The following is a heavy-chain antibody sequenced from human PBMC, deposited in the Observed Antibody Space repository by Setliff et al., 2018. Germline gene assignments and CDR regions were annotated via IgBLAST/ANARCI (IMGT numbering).Heavy chain of an antibody. Sequence: PSETLSLTCAVYGGSFSGYYWSWIRQPAGKGLEWIGHIYIGGSANYNPSLKSRITMSIDTSKNQFSLKLNAVTDADMAVYYCAREQWLDPPGYYYMDVWAKGTTVTVSS. CDR1: GGSFSGYY. J-gene: IGHJ6*03. CDR3: AREQWLDPPGYYYMDV. D-gene: IGHD6-19*01. V-gene: IGHV4-4*07. CDR2: IYIGGSA.